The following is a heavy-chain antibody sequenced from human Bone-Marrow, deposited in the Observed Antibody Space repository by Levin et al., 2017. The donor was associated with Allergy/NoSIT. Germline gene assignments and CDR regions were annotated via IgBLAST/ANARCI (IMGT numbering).Heavy chain of an antibody. CDR2: ISFDGSNK. Sequence: PGGSLRLSCAASGFSFNDYAMHWVRQAPGKGLEWVAVISFDGSNKSYVKSVKGRFTISRDNSGNTLYLQMNSLRFDDTAVYYCARLQGTTAQSFFYGLDVWGQGTSVTVSS. CDR1: GFSFNDYA. D-gene: IGHD1/OR15-1a*01. J-gene: IGHJ6*02. V-gene: IGHV3-30*03. CDR3: ARLQGTTAQSFFYGLDV.